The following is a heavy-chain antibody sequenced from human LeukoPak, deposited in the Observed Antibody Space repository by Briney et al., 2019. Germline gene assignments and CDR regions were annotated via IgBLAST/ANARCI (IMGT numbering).Heavy chain of an antibody. Sequence: PSETLSLTCAVYGGSFSGYYWSWIRQPQGKGLEWIGYIYHSGSTNYNPSLKSRVTISVDTSKNQFSLKLSSVTAADTAVYYCAREAGGYSSSWYLGEDYYYYMDVWGKGTTVTISS. CDR1: GGSFSGYY. CDR3: AREAGGYSSSWYLGEDYYYYMDV. V-gene: IGHV4-59*01. D-gene: IGHD6-13*01. CDR2: IYHSGST. J-gene: IGHJ6*03.